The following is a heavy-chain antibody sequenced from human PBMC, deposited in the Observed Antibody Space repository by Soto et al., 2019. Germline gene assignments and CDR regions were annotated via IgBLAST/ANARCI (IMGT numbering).Heavy chain of an antibody. V-gene: IGHV1-46*01. D-gene: IGHD6-19*01. CDR1: GYTFTSYY. CDR3: ARSPDSSGWYSEYNWFDP. Sequence: QVQLVQSGAEVKKPGASVKVSCKASGYTFTSYYMHWVRQAPGQGLEWMGIINPSGGSTSYAQKFRGRVTITTDTSTSTVYMELSSLRSEDTAVYYCARSPDSSGWYSEYNWFDPWGQGTLVTVSS. J-gene: IGHJ5*02. CDR2: INPSGGST.